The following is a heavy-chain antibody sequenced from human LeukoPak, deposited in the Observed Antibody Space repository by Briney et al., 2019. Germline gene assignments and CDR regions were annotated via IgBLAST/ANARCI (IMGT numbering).Heavy chain of an antibody. D-gene: IGHD2-2*01. CDR3: AKTRSDYYYGMDV. CDR1: GFTFDDYA. Sequence: PGGSLRLSCAASGFTFDDYAMHWVRQAPGKGLEWVSLISGDGGSTYYADSVKGRLTISRDNSKNSLYLQVNSLRTEDTALYYCAKTRSDYYYGMDVWGQGTTVTVSS. CDR2: ISGDGGST. V-gene: IGHV3-43*02. J-gene: IGHJ6*02.